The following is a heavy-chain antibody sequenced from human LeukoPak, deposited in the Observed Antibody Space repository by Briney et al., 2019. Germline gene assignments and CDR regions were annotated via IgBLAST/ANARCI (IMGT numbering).Heavy chain of an antibody. D-gene: IGHD6-19*01. V-gene: IGHV3-30*02. J-gene: IGHJ4*02. Sequence: GGSLRLSCAASGFTFSSYGFHWVRQAPGKGLEWVAFIRYDGTSEYYADSVKGRFTISRDNSKNTLYLQMNSLRAEDTAVYYCAAHHQPSSGWYAARRVYDYWGQGTLVTVSS. CDR1: GFTFSSYG. CDR2: IRYDGTSE. CDR3: AAHHQPSSGWYAARRVYDY.